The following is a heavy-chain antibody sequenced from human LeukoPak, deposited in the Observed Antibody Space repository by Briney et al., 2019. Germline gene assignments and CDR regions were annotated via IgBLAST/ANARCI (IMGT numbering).Heavy chain of an antibody. J-gene: IGHJ4*02. CDR3: AIHPDLDSPRRKHYFDY. CDR2: INHSGST. V-gene: IGHV4-34*01. CDR1: GGSISGFY. D-gene: IGHD3/OR15-3a*01. Sequence: SATLSLSCTVSGGSISGFYWSWIRQPPGKGLEWIGEINHSGSTNYNPSLKSRVTISVDTSKNQFSLKLSSVTAADTAVYYCAIHPDLDSPRRKHYFDYWGQGTLVTVSS.